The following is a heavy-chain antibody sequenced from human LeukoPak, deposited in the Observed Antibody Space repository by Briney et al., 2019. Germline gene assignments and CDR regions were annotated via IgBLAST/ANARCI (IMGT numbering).Heavy chain of an antibody. Sequence: GASVNVSYKPSGYTFTRYYVHWVRQAPGQGLEWTGWINPNSGATNYAQKFQGRDTMTRDTSISTTYMELSRLRSDDTALYHCARDFHGVIRGQFPAWGQGTLVTVSS. D-gene: IGHD3-10*01. V-gene: IGHV1-2*02. CDR1: GYTFTRYY. CDR3: ARDFHGVIRGQFPA. J-gene: IGHJ4*02. CDR2: INPNSGAT.